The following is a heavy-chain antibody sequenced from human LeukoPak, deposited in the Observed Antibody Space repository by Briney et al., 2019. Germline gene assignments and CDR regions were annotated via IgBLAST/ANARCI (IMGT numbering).Heavy chain of an antibody. CDR1: GGSISSYY. Sequence: SSETLSLTCTVSGGSISSYYWSWIRQPPGKGLERMGYIYYSGSTNYNPSLRSRVTISVDTSKNQFSLKLSSVTAADTAVYYCARGRTEFDPWGQGTLVTVSS. V-gene: IGHV4-59*01. CDR2: IYYSGST. CDR3: ARGRTEFDP. J-gene: IGHJ5*02. D-gene: IGHD1-14*01.